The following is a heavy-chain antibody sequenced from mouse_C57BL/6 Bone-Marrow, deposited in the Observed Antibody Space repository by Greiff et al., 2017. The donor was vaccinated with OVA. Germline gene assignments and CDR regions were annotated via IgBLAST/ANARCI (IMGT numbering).Heavy chain of an antibody. D-gene: IGHD3-2*02. V-gene: IGHV14-4*01. CDR2: IDPENGDT. CDR1: GFNIKDDY. CDR3: TTGSGYLFGY. Sequence: EVQLMESGAELVRPGASVKLFCTASGFNIKDDYMHWVKQRPEQGPEWIGWIDPENGDTEYALKFQGKATITADTSSNTAYLQLSSLTSEDAAVYYCTTGSGYLFGYWGQGTTLTVSS. J-gene: IGHJ2*01.